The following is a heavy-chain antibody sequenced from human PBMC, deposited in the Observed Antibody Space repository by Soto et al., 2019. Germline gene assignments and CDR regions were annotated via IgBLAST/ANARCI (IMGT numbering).Heavy chain of an antibody. Sequence: GESLKISCAASGFTFSNAWMSWVRQAPGKGLEWVGRIKSKTDGGTTDYAAPVKGRFTISRDDSKNTLYLQMNSLKTEDTAVYYCTVPNWNYGGWFDPWGQGTLVTVSS. CDR3: TVPNWNYGGWFDP. J-gene: IGHJ5*02. CDR2: IKSKTDGGTT. V-gene: IGHV3-15*01. CDR1: GFTFSNAW. D-gene: IGHD1-7*01.